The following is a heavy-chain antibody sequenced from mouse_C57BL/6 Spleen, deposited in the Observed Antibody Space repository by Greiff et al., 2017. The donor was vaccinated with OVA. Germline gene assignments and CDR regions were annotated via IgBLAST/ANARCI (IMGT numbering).Heavy chain of an antibody. CDR1: GYSITSGYY. CDR2: ISYDGSN. J-gene: IGHJ4*01. V-gene: IGHV3-6*01. D-gene: IGHD1-1*01. CDR3: ARHGSLYYYAIDY. Sequence: EVQVVESGPGLVKPSQSLSLTCSVTGYSITSGYYWNWIRQFPGNKLEWMGYISYDGSNNYNPSLKNRISITRDTSKNQFFLKLNSVTTEDTATYYCARHGSLYYYAIDYWGQGTSVTVSS.